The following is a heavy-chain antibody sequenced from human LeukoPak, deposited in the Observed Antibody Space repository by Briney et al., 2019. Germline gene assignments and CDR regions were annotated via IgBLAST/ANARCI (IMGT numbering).Heavy chain of an antibody. CDR3: AREGTTVCIDY. V-gene: IGHV3-21*01. CDR1: GFTFSSYS. J-gene: IGHJ4*02. D-gene: IGHD4-17*01. CDR2: ISSGSSYI. Sequence: GGSLRLACAASGFTFSSYSINWVRQAPGKGLEWVSFISSGSSYIYYADSVKGRFTISRDNAKNSLYLQMNSLRAEDTAVYYCAREGTTVCIDYWGRGTLVTVSS.